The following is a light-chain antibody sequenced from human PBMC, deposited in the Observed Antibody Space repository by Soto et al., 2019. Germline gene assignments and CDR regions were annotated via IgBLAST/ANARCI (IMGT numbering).Light chain of an antibody. J-gene: IGKJ5*01. V-gene: IGKV1-5*01. CDR2: DAS. Sequence: EIPTNQSPSTLSASLGDSVTITCRASQNIRNWLAWYQQKPGKAPNPLIYDASSLKSGVPARFSGSGSGTEFTLTISSLQPDDFATYYCQQYNHHTRFGQGTRLAI. CDR3: QQYNHHTR. CDR1: QNIRNW.